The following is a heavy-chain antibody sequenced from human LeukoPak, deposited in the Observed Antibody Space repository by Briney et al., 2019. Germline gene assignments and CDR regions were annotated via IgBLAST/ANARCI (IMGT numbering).Heavy chain of an antibody. D-gene: IGHD3-16*01. J-gene: IGHJ4*02. CDR2: IYYSGST. Sequence: SETLSLTCAVYGGSFSGYYWSWIRQPPGKGLEWIGNIYYSGSTYYNPSLKSRVTISVDTSKNQFSLKLSSVTAADTAVYYCARAGPGVWFDYWGQGTLVTVSS. CDR3: ARAGPGVWFDY. V-gene: IGHV4-30-4*01. CDR1: GGSFSGYY.